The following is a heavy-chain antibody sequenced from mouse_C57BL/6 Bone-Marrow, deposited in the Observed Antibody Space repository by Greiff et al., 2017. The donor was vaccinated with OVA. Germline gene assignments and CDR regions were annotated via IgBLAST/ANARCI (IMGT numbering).Heavy chain of an antibody. D-gene: IGHD1-1*01. Sequence: VQLVESGAELVRPGASVTLSCKASGYTFTDYEMHWVKQTPVHGLEWIGAIDPETGGTAYNQKFKGKAILTADKSSSTAYMELRSLTSEDSAVYYCTRKGTTVVATDYAMDYWGQGTSVTVSS. CDR3: TRKGTTVVATDYAMDY. V-gene: IGHV1-15*01. CDR2: IDPETGGT. J-gene: IGHJ4*01. CDR1: GYTFTDYE.